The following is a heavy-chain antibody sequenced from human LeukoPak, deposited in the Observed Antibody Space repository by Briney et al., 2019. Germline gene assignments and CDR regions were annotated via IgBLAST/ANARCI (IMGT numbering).Heavy chain of an antibody. Sequence: GGSLRLSCAASGFTFSSYSMNWVRQAPGKGLEWVSSISSSSSYIYYADSVKGRFTISRDNAKNSLYLQMNSLRAEDTAVYYCASGLWFGELNFDYWGQGTLVTVSS. CDR1: GFTFSSYS. J-gene: IGHJ4*02. CDR3: ASGLWFGELNFDY. V-gene: IGHV3-21*01. CDR2: ISSSSSYI. D-gene: IGHD3-10*01.